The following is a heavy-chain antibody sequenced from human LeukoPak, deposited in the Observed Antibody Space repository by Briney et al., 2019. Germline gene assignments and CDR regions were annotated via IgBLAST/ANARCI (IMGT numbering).Heavy chain of an antibody. D-gene: IGHD3-16*01. J-gene: IGHJ4*02. CDR1: GFTFSSHN. CDR3: ARVTFGGITYDY. V-gene: IGHV3-21*01. CDR2: ISSSGTYI. Sequence: GGSLRLSCAASGFTFSSHNMNWVRQAPGKGLEWVSSISSSGTYIYYADSVKGRFTVSRDNAQNSLYLQMNSLRAEDTAVYFCARVTFGGITYDYWGQGILVTVSS.